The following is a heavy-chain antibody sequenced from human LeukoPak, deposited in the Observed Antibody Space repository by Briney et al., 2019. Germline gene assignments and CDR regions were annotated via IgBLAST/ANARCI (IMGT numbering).Heavy chain of an antibody. CDR3: ARDQSYYYYMDV. Sequence: PGGSLRLSCAASGFTFDDYGMSWVRQAPGKGLEWVSGINWNGGSTGYADSAKGRFTISRDNAKNSLYLQMNSLRAEDTALYYCARDQSYYYYMDVWGKGTTVTVSS. CDR1: GFTFDDYG. J-gene: IGHJ6*03. CDR2: INWNGGST. V-gene: IGHV3-20*04.